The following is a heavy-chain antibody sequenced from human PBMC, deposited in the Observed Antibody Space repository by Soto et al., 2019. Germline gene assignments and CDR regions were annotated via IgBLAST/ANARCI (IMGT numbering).Heavy chain of an antibody. J-gene: IGHJ3*02. CDR3: ARAPRGSSGWYGAFDI. D-gene: IGHD6-19*01. CDR2: IYYSGST. Sequence: SETLSLTCTVSGGSISSYYWSWIRQPPGKGLEWIGYIYYSGSTNYNPSLKSRVTISVDTSKNQFSLKLGSVTAADTAVYYCARAPRGSSGWYGAFDIWGQGTMVTVSS. V-gene: IGHV4-59*01. CDR1: GGSISSYY.